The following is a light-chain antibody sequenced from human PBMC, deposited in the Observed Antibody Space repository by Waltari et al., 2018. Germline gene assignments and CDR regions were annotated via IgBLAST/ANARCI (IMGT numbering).Light chain of an antibody. J-gene: IGLJ3*02. V-gene: IGLV2-11*01. CDR2: GVS. CDR1: SGDIGDHDR. Sequence: QSALTQPRSVSGSPGQSVTISCTGTSGDIGDHDRVSWYQQPPGTAPKLMIYGVSKRPSGVPDRSSGSKSGYTASLTISGLQPDDEADYYCCTYTGGYTWVFGGGTKLTVL. CDR3: CTYTGGYTWV.